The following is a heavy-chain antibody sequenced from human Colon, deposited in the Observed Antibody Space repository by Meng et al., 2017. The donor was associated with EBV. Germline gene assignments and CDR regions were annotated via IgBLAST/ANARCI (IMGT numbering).Heavy chain of an antibody. CDR2: IYYSGST. D-gene: IGHD5-18*01. J-gene: IGHJ2*01. CDR3: ARVGWRQWSFDL. CDR1: GGSSSSGDDN. Sequence: QMQVEGSGRVLVKPSQALSLTCTVSGGSSSSGDDNWSGIRQPPGRGLELIGHIYYSGSTSYNPFLKSRVTISVDTSNNQFALKWSSVTATDTAVYYCARVGWRQWSFDLWGRGTLVTVSS. V-gene: IGHV4-30-4*01.